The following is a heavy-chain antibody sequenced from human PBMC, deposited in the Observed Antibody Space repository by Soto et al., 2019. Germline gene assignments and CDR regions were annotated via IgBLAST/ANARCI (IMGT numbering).Heavy chain of an antibody. D-gene: IGHD4-17*01. CDR2: IYHSGST. V-gene: IGHV4-59*12. CDR1: GGSISSYY. Sequence: SETLSLTCTVSGGSISSYYWNWIRQPPGKGLEWIGYIYHSGSTYYNPSLKSRVTISVDRSKNQFSLKLSSVTAADTAVYYCARGDYGDDAFDIWGQGTMVTVSS. J-gene: IGHJ3*02. CDR3: ARGDYGDDAFDI.